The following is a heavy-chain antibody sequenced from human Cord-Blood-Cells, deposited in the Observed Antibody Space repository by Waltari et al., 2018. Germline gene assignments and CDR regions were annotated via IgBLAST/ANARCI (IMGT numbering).Heavy chain of an antibody. J-gene: IGHJ4*02. V-gene: IGHV4-30-4*08. CDR2: IYYSGST. CDR1: GRPISRGAYH. CDR3: ARVEELGNLGY. Sequence: QVHLQESGPGLAKPSQTLSLTCTLPGRPISRGAYHWSWIRQPPGKGLEWIGYIYYSGSTYYNPSLKSRVTISVDTSKNQFSLKLSSVTAADTAVYYCARVEELGNLGYWGQGTLVTVSS. D-gene: IGHD7-27*01.